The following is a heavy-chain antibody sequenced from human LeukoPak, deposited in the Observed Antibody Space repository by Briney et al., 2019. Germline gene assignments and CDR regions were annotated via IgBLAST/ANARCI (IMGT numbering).Heavy chain of an antibody. Sequence: PSETLSLTCTVSGGSINTYYWSRIRQPPGRGLEYIGYIYYNGRTDYNPSLKSRVTISIDTSKNQFSLKLSSVTAADTAVYYCARGSVATWFSHSLAYTEYFQHWGQGTLVTVAS. CDR1: GGSINTYY. D-gene: IGHD3-9*01. J-gene: IGHJ1*01. V-gene: IGHV4-59*01. CDR2: IYYNGRT. CDR3: ARGSVATWFSHSLAYTEYFQH.